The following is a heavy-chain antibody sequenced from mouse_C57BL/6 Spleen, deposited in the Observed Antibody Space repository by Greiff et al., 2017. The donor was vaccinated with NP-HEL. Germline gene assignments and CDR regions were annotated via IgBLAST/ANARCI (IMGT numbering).Heavy chain of an antibody. D-gene: IGHD2-1*01. V-gene: IGHV1-82*01. J-gene: IGHJ4*01. CDR3: ARWSLLMRAMDY. CDR1: GYAFSSSW. CDR2: IYPGDGDT. Sequence: QVQLKESGPELVKPGASVKISCKASGYAFSSSWMNWVKQRPGKGLEWIGRIYPGDGDTNYNGKFKGKATLTADKSSSTAYMQLSSLTSEESAVYFCARWSLLMRAMDYWGQGTSVTVSS.